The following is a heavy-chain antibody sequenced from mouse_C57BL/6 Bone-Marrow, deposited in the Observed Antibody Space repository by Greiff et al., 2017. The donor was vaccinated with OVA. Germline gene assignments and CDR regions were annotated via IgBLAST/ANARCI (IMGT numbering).Heavy chain of an antibody. J-gene: IGHJ3*01. D-gene: IGHD2-2*01. V-gene: IGHV1-59*01. CDR3: ARTTMVTTAY. CDR1: GYTFTSYW. Sequence: VQLQQPGAELVRPGTSVKLSCKASGYTFTSYWMHWVKQRPGQGLEWIGVIAPSDSYTNYNQKFKGKATLTVDTSSSTAYMQLSSLTSEDSAVYYCARTTMVTTAYWGQGTLVTVSA. CDR2: IAPSDSYT.